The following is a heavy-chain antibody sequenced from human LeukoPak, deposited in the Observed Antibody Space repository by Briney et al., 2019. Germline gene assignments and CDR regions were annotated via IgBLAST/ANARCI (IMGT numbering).Heavy chain of an antibody. CDR3: VRDGDFGGPFDS. Sequence: AASVKVSCKASGGTFSSYPINWVRQAPGQGLEWMGRIIPSLGITNYAQKFQGRVTITADKSASTAYMELSSLRSEDTAVYYCVRDGDFGGPFDSWGQGTLVTVSS. J-gene: IGHJ4*02. CDR2: IIPSLGIT. CDR1: GGTFSSYP. V-gene: IGHV1-69*04. D-gene: IGHD4-23*01.